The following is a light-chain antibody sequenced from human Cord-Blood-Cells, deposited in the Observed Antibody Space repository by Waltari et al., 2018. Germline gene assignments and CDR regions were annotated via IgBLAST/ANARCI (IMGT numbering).Light chain of an antibody. CDR3: QQFNSYPLT. V-gene: IGKV1-13*02. CDR1: QGISSA. Sequence: AIQLTQSPSSLSASVGDRVTITCRASQGISSALAWYQQTPGKAPKLLIYDASSLESGVPSRFSGSGSGTDFTLTISSLQPEDFATYYCQQFNSYPLTFGQGTRLEIK. CDR2: DAS. J-gene: IGKJ5*01.